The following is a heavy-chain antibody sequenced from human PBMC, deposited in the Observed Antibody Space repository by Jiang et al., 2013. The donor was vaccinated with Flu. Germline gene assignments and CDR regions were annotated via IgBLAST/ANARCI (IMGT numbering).Heavy chain of an antibody. CDR1: GFSLSNARMG. D-gene: IGHD3-22*01. V-gene: IGHV2-26*01. Sequence: KPTQTLTLTCTVSGFSLSNARMGVSWIRQPPGKALEWLAHIFSNDEKSYSTSLKSRLTISKDTSKSQVVLTMTNMDPVDTATYYCARTQAYYYDSSGYYHFDYWGQGTLVTVSS. CDR3: ARTQAYYYDSSGYYHFDY. J-gene: IGHJ4*02. CDR2: IFSNDEK.